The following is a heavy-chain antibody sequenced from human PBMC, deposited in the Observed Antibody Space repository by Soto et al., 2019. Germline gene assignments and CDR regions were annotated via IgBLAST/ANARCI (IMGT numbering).Heavy chain of an antibody. D-gene: IGHD2-21*02. CDR1: GFSLSSSGVG. Sequence: QITLKESGPTLVKPTQTLTLTCTFSGFSLSSSGVGVGWIRQAPGKALEWLVVIYWDDDKRYSPSLESRLTITKHTSKNQVVLTMTNMDPVDTATYYCAHAVGGGNSAYLQSWGQGTLVTVSS. CDR2: IYWDDDK. CDR3: AHAVGGGNSAYLQS. J-gene: IGHJ1*01. V-gene: IGHV2-5*02.